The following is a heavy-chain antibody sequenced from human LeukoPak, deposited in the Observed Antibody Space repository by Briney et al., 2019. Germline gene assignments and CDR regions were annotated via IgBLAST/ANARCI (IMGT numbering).Heavy chain of an antibody. Sequence: PGGSLRLSCSASGFPFSRFAMTWVRHLPGKGLEWVSTISGNGLQTFYADSVKGRFSVSRDNSVNIVYLQMDSLRADDSALYSCAKDANYLDSSGSFIPFDYWGPGTLVTVAS. V-gene: IGHV3-23*01. CDR1: GFPFSRFA. D-gene: IGHD3-22*01. J-gene: IGHJ4*02. CDR2: ISGNGLQT. CDR3: AKDANYLDSSGSFIPFDY.